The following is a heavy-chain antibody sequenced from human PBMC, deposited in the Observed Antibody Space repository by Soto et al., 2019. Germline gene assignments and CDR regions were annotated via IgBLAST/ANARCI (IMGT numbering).Heavy chain of an antibody. D-gene: IGHD2-8*02. J-gene: IGHJ6*02. CDR1: GGSISSGGYS. CDR3: AREIGLLASESYYYGMDV. CDR2: IYHSGST. V-gene: IGHV4-30-2*01. Sequence: TSETLSLTCAVSGGSISSGGYSWSWIRQPPGKGLEWIGYIYHSGSTYYNPSLKSRVAISIDRSKNQFSLKLSSVTAADTAVYYCAREIGLLASESYYYGMDVWGQGTTVTVSS.